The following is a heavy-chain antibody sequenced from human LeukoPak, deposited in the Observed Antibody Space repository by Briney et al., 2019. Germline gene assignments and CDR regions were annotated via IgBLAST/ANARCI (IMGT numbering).Heavy chain of an antibody. V-gene: IGHV4-39*07. J-gene: IGHJ5*02. CDR3: AREDLDIAVAGTGSFDP. D-gene: IGHD6-19*01. CDR1: GGSISSSSYY. CDR2: IYYSGST. Sequence: PSETLSLTCTVSGGSISSSSYYWGWIRQPPGKGLEWIGSIYYSGSTYYNPSLKSRVTISVDTPKNQFSLKLSSVTAADMAVYYCAREDLDIAVAGTGSFDPWGQGTLVTVSS.